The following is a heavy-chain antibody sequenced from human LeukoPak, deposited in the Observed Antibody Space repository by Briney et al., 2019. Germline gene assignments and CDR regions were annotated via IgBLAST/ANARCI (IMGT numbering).Heavy chain of an antibody. D-gene: IGHD1-14*01. CDR1: GFAFSNCG. CDR3: AKERMYNNGWFSP. Sequence: TGGSLRLSCAASGFAFSNCGMGWVRQAPGGGLEWVSSIGGNSGIQTYYADSVKGRFTISRDSSKDTLYLQMDSLRAEDTAVYYCAKERMYNNGWFSPWGQGTLVTVSS. J-gene: IGHJ5*02. V-gene: IGHV3-23*01. CDR2: IGGNSGIQT.